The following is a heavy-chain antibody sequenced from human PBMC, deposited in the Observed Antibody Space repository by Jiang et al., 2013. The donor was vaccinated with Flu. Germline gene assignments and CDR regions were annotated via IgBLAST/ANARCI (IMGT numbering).Heavy chain of an antibody. D-gene: IGHD3-22*01. J-gene: IGHJ4*02. CDR2: IHYDGTYI. CDR1: GLTFSRSG. CDR3: AKEGMDDTTGYYVKAFDY. Sequence: VQLVESGGGVVQPGGSLSLSCAASGLTFSRSGMHWVRQAPTKGLEWVAFIHYDGTYIQYADSVKGRFTISRDNSKNTLYLQMNRLRADDTAVYYCAKEGMDDTTGYYVKAFDYWGQGNLVTVSS. V-gene: IGHV3-30*02.